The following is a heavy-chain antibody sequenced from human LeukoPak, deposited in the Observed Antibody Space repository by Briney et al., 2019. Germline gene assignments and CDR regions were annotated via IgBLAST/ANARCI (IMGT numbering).Heavy chain of an antibody. D-gene: IGHD3-22*01. Sequence: ASVKVSCKASGGTFSSYAISWVRQAPGQGLEWMGGIIPIFGTANYAQKFQERVTITRDMSTSTAYMELSSLRSEDTAVYYCAAGHYDSSGYYPPQDYYYYGMDVWGQGTTVTVSS. V-gene: IGHV1-69*05. CDR2: IIPIFGTA. J-gene: IGHJ6*02. CDR3: AAGHYDSSGYYPPQDYYYYGMDV. CDR1: GGTFSSYA.